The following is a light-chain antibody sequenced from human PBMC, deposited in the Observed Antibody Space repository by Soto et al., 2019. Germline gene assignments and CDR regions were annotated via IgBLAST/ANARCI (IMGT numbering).Light chain of an antibody. Sequence: DIQMTQSPASVSASVGDRVTITCRASHGVSSWLAWYQQKPGKAPKLLIYAASSLQSGVPSRFSGSGSGADFTLTISSLQPEDFATYYCQQANGFPFTFGPGTKVDIK. J-gene: IGKJ3*01. CDR2: AAS. CDR1: HGVSSW. CDR3: QQANGFPFT. V-gene: IGKV1-12*01.